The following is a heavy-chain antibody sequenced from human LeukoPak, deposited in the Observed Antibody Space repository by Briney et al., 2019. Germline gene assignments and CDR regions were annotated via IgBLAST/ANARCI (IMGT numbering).Heavy chain of an antibody. V-gene: IGHV3-30*03. CDR1: GFTFSSYG. CDR3: ATYSSSSDYFDY. Sequence: GGSLRLSCAASGFTFSSYGMHWVRQAPGKGLEWVAVISYDGSNKYYADSVKGRFTISRDNSKNTLYLQMNSLRAEDTAVYYCATYSSSSDYFDYWGQGTLVTVSS. D-gene: IGHD6-13*01. J-gene: IGHJ4*02. CDR2: ISYDGSNK.